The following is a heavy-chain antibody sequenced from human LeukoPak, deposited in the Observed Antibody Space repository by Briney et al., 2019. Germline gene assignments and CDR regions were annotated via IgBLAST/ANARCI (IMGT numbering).Heavy chain of an antibody. CDR3: AWSVAGTGEDY. J-gene: IGHJ4*02. V-gene: IGHV4-4*02. CDR2: IYHSGST. D-gene: IGHD6-19*01. CDR1: GGSISSSNW. Sequence: TSETLSLTCAVSGGSISSSNWWSWVRQPPGKGLEWIGEIYHSGSTNYNPSLKSRVTISVDTSKNQFSLKLSSVTAADTAVYYCAWSVAGTGEDYWGQGTLVTVSS.